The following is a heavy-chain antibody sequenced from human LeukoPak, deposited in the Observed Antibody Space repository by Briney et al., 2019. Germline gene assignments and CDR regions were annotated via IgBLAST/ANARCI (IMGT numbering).Heavy chain of an antibody. CDR3: ARGRYDFWSVNDY. CDR1: GYTFSRYS. CDR2: VNSDGSGT. V-gene: IGHV3-74*01. J-gene: IGHJ4*02. Sequence: PGGSLRLSCAASGYTFSRYSMHWVRQAPGKGLVWVSHVNSDGSGTDYADSVKGRFTISRDNAKNSLYLQMNSLRAEDTAVYYCARGRYDFWSVNDYWGQGTLVTVSS. D-gene: IGHD3-3*01.